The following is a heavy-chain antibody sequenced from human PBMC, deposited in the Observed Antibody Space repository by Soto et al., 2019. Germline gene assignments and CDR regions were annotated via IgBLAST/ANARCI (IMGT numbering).Heavy chain of an antibody. CDR3: AREPSAVVPTATYYFGMDV. Sequence: PGGSLRLSCAASGFTFSSYWMHWVRQAPGKGLVWVSRINSDGSSTTYADSVKGRFTISRDNAKNTLYLQVNSVRVEDTAVYYCAREPSAVVPTATYYFGMDVWGQGTTVTVSS. CDR2: INSDGSST. D-gene: IGHD2-2*01. J-gene: IGHJ6*02. CDR1: GFTFSSYW. V-gene: IGHV3-74*01.